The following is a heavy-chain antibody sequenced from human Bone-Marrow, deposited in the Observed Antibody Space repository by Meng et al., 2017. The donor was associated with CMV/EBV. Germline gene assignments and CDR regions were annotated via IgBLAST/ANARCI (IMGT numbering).Heavy chain of an antibody. CDR2: INHSGST. D-gene: IGHD3-10*01. CDR3: AREPRITMVRGVIHKEVDY. CDR1: SFSGYY. J-gene: IGHJ4*02. V-gene: IGHV4-34*01. Sequence: SFSGYYWSWIRQPPGKGLEWIGEINHSGSTNYNPSLKSRVTISVDASKNQFSLKLSSVTAADTAVYYCAREPRITMVRGVIHKEVDYWGQGTLVTVSS.